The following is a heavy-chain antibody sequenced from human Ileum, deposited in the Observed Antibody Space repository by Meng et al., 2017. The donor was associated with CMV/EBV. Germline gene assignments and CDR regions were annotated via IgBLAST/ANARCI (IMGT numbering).Heavy chain of an antibody. CDR3: ARIAWNVAAF. D-gene: IGHD1-1*01. Sequence: CDISGDSVSSSTAAWNWIRQSPSRGLEWLGRTFYRSKWTNDYAVSVQGRITITPDISKNQFSLQLNSVTPDDTAVYYCARIAWNVAAFWGQGTLVTVS. J-gene: IGHJ4*02. V-gene: IGHV6-1*01. CDR1: GDSVSSSTAA. CDR2: TFYRSKWTN.